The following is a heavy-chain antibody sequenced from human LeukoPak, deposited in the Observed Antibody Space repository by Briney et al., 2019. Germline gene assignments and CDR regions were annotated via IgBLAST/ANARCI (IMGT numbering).Heavy chain of an antibody. V-gene: IGHV4-61*02. CDR2: IYTSGST. D-gene: IGHD6-13*01. CDR1: GGSISSGGYY. CDR3: ARFNPNSSSWAGALDAFDI. Sequence: SQTLSLTCTVSGGSISSGGYYWSWIRQPAGKGLEWIGRIYTSGSTNYNPSLKSRVTMSVDTSKNQFSLKLSSVTAADTAVYYCARFNPNSSSWAGALDAFDIWGQGTMVTVSS. J-gene: IGHJ3*02.